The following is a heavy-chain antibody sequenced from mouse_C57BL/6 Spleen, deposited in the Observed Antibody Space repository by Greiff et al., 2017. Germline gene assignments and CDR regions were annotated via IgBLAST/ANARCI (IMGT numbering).Heavy chain of an antibody. J-gene: IGHJ2*01. CDR1: GYTFTDYE. Sequence: VQLQQSGAELVRPGASVTLSCKASGYTFTDYELHWVKQTPVHGLEWIGALDPETGGTASNQKFKGKDILTADKSSSTAYMELRSLTSEDSAVYYCTISIYYGNYEGYWGQGTTLTVSS. D-gene: IGHD2-1*01. CDR3: TISIYYGNYEGY. V-gene: IGHV1-15*01. CDR2: LDPETGGT.